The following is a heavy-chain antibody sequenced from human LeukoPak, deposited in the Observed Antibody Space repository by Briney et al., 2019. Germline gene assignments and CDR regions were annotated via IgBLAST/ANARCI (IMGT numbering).Heavy chain of an antibody. CDR2: INSDGSSI. J-gene: IGHJ4*02. D-gene: IGHD3-22*01. CDR1: GFTFSSHW. Sequence: GGSLRLSCAASGFTFSSHWMHWVRQAPGKGLVWVSRINSDGSSISYADSVKGRFTISRDNAKNTLYLQMNSLRAEDTAVYYCARDALKLYDSSGYYDYWGQGTLVTVSS. V-gene: IGHV3-74*01. CDR3: ARDALKLYDSSGYYDY.